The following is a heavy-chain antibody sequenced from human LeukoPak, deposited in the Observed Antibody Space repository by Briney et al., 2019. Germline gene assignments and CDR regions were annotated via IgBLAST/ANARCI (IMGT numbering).Heavy chain of an antibody. CDR1: GFTFSSYW. J-gene: IGHJ3*02. D-gene: IGHD5-12*01. Sequence: GGSLRLSCVASGFTFSSYWMHWVRQAPGKGLVWVSIIYSGDSTYYADSVKGRFSISRDNSKNTLYLQMKSLRAEDTAVYYCARRPYTGYDNAFDIWGQGTMVIVSS. V-gene: IGHV3-66*01. CDR3: ARRPYTGYDNAFDI. CDR2: IYSGDST.